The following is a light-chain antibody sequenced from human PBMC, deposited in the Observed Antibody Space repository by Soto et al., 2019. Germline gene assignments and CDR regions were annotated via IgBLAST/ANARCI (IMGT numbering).Light chain of an antibody. J-gene: IGKJ5*01. V-gene: IGKV3-15*01. CDR2: GAS. CDR1: QSVSSN. CDR3: QQYGRTPYT. Sequence: EMVMTQSAAALSVSPGERATLSCRASQSVSSNLAWYQQKPGQAPRLLIYGASTRATGIPARFSGSGSGTEFTLTISSLQSEDFAVYYCQQYGRTPYTFGRGTRLEIK.